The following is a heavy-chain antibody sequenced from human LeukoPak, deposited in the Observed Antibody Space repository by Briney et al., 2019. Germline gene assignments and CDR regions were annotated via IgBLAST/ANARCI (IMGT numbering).Heavy chain of an antibody. CDR3: ARGRAAAWVGY. J-gene: IGHJ4*02. CDR2: INHSGST. V-gene: IGHV4-34*01. CDR1: GGSFSGYY. Sequence: SETLSLTCAAYGGSFSGYYWSWIRQPPGKGLEWIGEINHSGSTNYNPSLKSRVTISVDTSKNQFSLKLSSVTAADTAVYYCARGRAAAWVGYWGQGTLVTVSS. D-gene: IGHD6-13*01.